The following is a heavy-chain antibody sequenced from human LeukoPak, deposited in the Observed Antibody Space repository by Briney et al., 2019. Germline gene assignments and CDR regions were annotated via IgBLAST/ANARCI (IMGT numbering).Heavy chain of an antibody. D-gene: IGHD3-10*01. CDR3: AGDFVVRGVAYRRYFDH. CDR1: GDSFSSANYY. CDR2: VYYDGRA. Sequence: PSETLSLTCTVSGDSFSSANYYWGWIRQPPGESPEWVGSVYYDGRAYYNPSLRSRLTIQVDTSKRQITLKVTSVTAADTAVYYCAGDFVVRGVAYRRYFDHWGQGTLVAVSS. V-gene: IGHV4-39*06. J-gene: IGHJ4*02.